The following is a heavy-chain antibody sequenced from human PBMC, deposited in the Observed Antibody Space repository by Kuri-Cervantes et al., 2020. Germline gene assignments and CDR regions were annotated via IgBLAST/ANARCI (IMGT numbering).Heavy chain of an antibody. CDR3: TRELRSIMITFGGVMAFLDY. CDR2: MNPNSGNT. CDR1: GYTFTSYD. Sequence: AQVKVSCKASGYTFTSYDINWVRQTTGQGLEWMGWMNPNSGNTFYAQKFQGRVTMTRNTSISTAYMELRSLRSDDTAVYYCTRELRSIMITFGGVMAFLDYWGQGTLVTVSS. J-gene: IGHJ4*02. D-gene: IGHD3-16*01. V-gene: IGHV1-8*01.